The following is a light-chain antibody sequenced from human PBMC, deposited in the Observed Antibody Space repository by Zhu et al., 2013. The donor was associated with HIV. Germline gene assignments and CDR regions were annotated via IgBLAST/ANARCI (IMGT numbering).Light chain of an antibody. V-gene: IGKV3-20*01. CDR3: QQYYTTPYS. J-gene: IGKJ2*03. CDR2: DTY. Sequence: DIVLTQSPGTLSLSPGERATLSCRASPSVWSNYLAWYQQKPGQSPRLLIYDTYYRATDTPDRFGGSGSRTDFTLTISSLQAEDVAVYYCQQYYTTPYSFGQGTKLEIK. CDR1: PSVWSNY.